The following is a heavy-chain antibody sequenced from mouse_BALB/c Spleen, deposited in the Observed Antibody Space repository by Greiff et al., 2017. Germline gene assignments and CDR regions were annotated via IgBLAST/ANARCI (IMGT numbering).Heavy chain of an antibody. CDR3: AREGYDVLFAY. V-gene: IGHV3-6*02. J-gene: IGHJ3*01. CDR2: ISYDGSN. D-gene: IGHD2-2*01. CDR1: GYSITSGYY. Sequence: VQLKESGPGLVKPSQSLSLTCSVTGYSITSGYYWNWIRQFPGNKLEWMGYISYDGSNNYNPSLKSRISITRDTSKNQFFLKLNSVTTEDTATYYCAREGYDVLFAYWGQGTLVTVSA.